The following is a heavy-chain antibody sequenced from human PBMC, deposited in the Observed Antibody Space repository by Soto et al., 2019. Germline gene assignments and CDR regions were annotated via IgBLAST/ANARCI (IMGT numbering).Heavy chain of an antibody. CDR3: AKATPAKFDY. V-gene: IGHV3-66*01. J-gene: IGHJ4*02. CDR2: IYSGGDT. CDR1: VFTVSSKY. Sequence: GGSLRLSCAASVFTVSSKYMTWVRQAPGKGLEWVSVIYSGGDTYYADSVKGRFTISRDNSQNTLLLQMNSLRAEDTAVYYCAKATPAKFDYWGQGSLVTVS. D-gene: IGHD2-2*01.